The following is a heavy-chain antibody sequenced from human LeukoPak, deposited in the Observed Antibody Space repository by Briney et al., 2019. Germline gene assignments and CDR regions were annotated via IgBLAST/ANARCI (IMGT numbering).Heavy chain of an antibody. J-gene: IGHJ4*02. V-gene: IGHV3-30*03. Sequence: GGSLRLSCAASGFTFSTSGMHWVRQAPGEGLEWVAVISYDGSLKYYADSVKGRFTISRDNSKNTLDLQMDSLRAEDTAVYYCATSDVGSGHVADWGRGTLVTVSS. CDR1: GFTFSTSG. CDR2: ISYDGSLK. D-gene: IGHD6-19*01. CDR3: ATSDVGSGHVAD.